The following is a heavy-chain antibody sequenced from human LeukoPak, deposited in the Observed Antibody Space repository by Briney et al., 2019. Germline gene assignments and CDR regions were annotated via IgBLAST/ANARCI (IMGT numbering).Heavy chain of an antibody. V-gene: IGHV4-4*02. CDR2: ISLSGIT. D-gene: IGHD1-26*01. CDR3: SRESGAFSPSGY. Sequence: SGTRSLTCGVSGGSISSTNWWSWVRQPPGQGLEWIGEISLSGITNYNPSLKSRVTMSLDRSKNHLSLTLTSVTAADTAVYYCSRESGAFSPSGYWGQGTLVTVSS. J-gene: IGHJ4*02. CDR1: GGSISSTNW.